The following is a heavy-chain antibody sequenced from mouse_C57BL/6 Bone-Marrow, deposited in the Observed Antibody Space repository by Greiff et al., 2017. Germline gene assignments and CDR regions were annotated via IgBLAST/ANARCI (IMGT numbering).Heavy chain of an antibody. CDR1: GYTFTSYW. Sequence: QVQLQQPGAELVKPGASVKMSCKASGYTFTSYWITWVKQRPGQGLEWIGDIYPTSGRTNYNEKFKSKAILTVDTSSNTAYMQPSSLTSEDSSVFYVARSGPLGRSFDYWGQGTTLTVSS. D-gene: IGHD4-1*01. CDR2: IYPTSGRT. J-gene: IGHJ2*01. V-gene: IGHV1-55*01. CDR3: ARSGPLGRSFDY.